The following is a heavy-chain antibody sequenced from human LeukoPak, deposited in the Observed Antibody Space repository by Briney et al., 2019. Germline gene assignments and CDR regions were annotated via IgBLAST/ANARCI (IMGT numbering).Heavy chain of an antibody. CDR1: GGSFSGYY. CDR3: AKDGGNYYDSDGSYLMRSYMDV. CDR2: INHSGST. V-gene: IGHV4-34*01. D-gene: IGHD3-22*01. Sequence: PSETLSLTCAVYGGSFSGYYWSWIRQPPGKGLEWIGEINHSGSTNYNPSLKSRVTISVDTSKNQFSLKLSSVTAADTAVYYCAKDGGNYYDSDGSYLMRSYMDVWGKGTTVTVSS. J-gene: IGHJ6*03.